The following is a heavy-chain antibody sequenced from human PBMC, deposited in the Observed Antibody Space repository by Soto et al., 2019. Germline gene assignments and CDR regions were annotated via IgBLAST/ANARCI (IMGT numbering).Heavy chain of an antibody. CDR3: AGDREGGIDY. J-gene: IGHJ4*02. Sequence: QVQLVQSGAEVKKPGASVKVSCKASGYTFTSYYMHWVRQAPGQGLEWMGIINPSGGSTSYAQKFQGRVTMSRDTSTRTVYMELSSLRSEDTAVYYCAGDREGGIDYWGQGTLITVSS. V-gene: IGHV1-46*01. CDR2: INPSGGST. D-gene: IGHD1-26*01. CDR1: GYTFTSYY.